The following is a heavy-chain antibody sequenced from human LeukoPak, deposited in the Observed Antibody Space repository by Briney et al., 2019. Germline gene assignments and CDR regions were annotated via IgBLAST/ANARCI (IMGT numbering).Heavy chain of an antibody. CDR3: LKSYYYGSTGYSDY. Sequence: GGSLRLSCTASGFTFGDYAMSWVRQAPGKGQGWVGFIRSKAYGGTTQYAASVKGRFTISRDDSKSIAYLQMNSLETEDTAVYYCLKSYYYGSTGYSDYWGQGTLVTVSS. CDR2: IRSKAYGGTT. CDR1: GFTFGDYA. J-gene: IGHJ4*02. V-gene: IGHV3-49*04. D-gene: IGHD3-22*01.